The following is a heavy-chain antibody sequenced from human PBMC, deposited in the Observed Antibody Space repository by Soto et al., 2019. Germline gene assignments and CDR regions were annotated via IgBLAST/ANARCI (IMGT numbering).Heavy chain of an antibody. CDR1: GGSISSSSYY. J-gene: IGHJ1*01. CDR3: ARHGAWGYVSPHQH. Sequence: QLQLQESGPGLVKPSETLSLTCTVSGGSISSSSYYWGWIRQPPGKGLEWIGSIYYRGSTYYNPSLKRRVTIAVDTSKNQFSLKLRSVAAADTSVYYCARHGAWGYVSPHQHWGHGTLVTVSS. V-gene: IGHV4-39*01. CDR2: IYYRGST. D-gene: IGHD3-16*01.